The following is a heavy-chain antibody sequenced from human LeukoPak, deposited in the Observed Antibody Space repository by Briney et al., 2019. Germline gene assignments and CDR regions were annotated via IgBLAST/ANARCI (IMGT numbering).Heavy chain of an antibody. CDR3: AGYGGNSVY. D-gene: IGHD4-23*01. J-gene: IGHJ4*02. CDR2: ISSSSSTI. CDR1: GFTFSSYA. Sequence: GGSLRLSCAASGFTFSSYAMNWVRQAPGKGLEWVSYISSSSSTIYYADSVKGRFTISRDNAKNSLYLQMNSLRAEDTAVYYCAGYGGNSVYWGQGTLVTVSS. V-gene: IGHV3-48*01.